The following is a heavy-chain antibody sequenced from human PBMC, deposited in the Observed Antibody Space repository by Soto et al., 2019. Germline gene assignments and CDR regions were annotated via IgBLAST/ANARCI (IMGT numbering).Heavy chain of an antibody. J-gene: IGHJ5*02. D-gene: IGHD3-9*01. Sequence: PSETLSLTCTGSGGSISSSSYYWGWIRQPPGKGQEWIGSIYYSGSTYYNPSLKSRVTISVDTSKNQFSLKLSSVTAADTAVYYWARHNGGITILWFDPWGQGTLVTVSS. CDR3: ARHNGGITILWFDP. V-gene: IGHV4-39*01. CDR1: GGSISSSSYY. CDR2: IYYSGST.